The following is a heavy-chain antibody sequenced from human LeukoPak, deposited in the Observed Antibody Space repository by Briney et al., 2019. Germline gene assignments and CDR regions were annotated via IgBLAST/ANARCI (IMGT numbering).Heavy chain of an antibody. J-gene: IGHJ5*02. CDR2: IIPIFGTA. D-gene: IGHD2-2*01. Sequence: SVKVSCKASGGTFSSYAISWVRQAPGQGLEWMGGIIPIFGTANYAQKFQGRVTITADESTSTAYMELSSLRSEGTAVYYCARGPKYIVVVGWFDPWGQGTLVTVSS. CDR1: GGTFSSYA. CDR3: ARGPKYIVVVGWFDP. V-gene: IGHV1-69*13.